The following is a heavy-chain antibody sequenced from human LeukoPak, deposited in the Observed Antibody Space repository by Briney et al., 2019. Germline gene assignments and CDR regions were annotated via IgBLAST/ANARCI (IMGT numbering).Heavy chain of an antibody. J-gene: IGHJ4*02. D-gene: IGHD3-22*01. CDR3: ARDHDYYDSSGYYNY. CDR1: GFTFSSYA. V-gene: IGHV3-30-3*01. CDR2: ISYDGSNK. Sequence: GGSLRLSCAASGFTFSSYAMHWVRQAPGKGLEWVAVISYDGSNKYYADSVKGRFTISRDNSKNTLSLQMNSLRAEDTAVYYCARDHDYYDSSGYYNYWGQGTLVTVSS.